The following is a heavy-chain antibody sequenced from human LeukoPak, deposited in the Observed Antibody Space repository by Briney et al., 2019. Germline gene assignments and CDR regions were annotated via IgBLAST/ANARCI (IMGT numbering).Heavy chain of an antibody. D-gene: IGHD3-10*01. V-gene: IGHV3-30*04. CDR3: ARTTTRITMVRSSFDY. J-gene: IGHJ4*02. CDR2: ISYDGSNK. CDR1: GFTFSSYA. Sequence: GGSLRLSCAASGFTFSSYAMHWVRQAPGKGLEWVSVISYDGSNKYYADSVKGRFTISRDNSKNTLYLQMNSLRAEDTAVYYCARTTTRITMVRSSFDYWGQGTLVTVSS.